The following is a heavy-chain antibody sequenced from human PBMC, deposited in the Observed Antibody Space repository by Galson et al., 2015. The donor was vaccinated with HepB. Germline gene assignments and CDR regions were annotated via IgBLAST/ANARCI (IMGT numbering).Heavy chain of an antibody. CDR1: GFTFSSSW. V-gene: IGHV3-74*01. Sequence: SLRLSCAASGFTFSSSWMHWVRQAPGKGLVWVSRINSDESSTSYADSVKGRFTISRDNGKNTLYLQMNSLRAEDTAVYYCVRAIGLYFDYWGQGTLVTVSS. CDR2: INSDESST. D-gene: IGHD2-2*02. J-gene: IGHJ4*02. CDR3: VRAIGLYFDY.